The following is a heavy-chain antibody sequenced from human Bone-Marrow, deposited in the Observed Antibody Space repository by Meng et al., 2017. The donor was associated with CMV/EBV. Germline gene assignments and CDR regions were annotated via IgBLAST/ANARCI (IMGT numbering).Heavy chain of an antibody. CDR2: IYRGGDGT. CDR1: GFTFSTYT. J-gene: IGHJ4*02. CDR3: AKGKTGDY. Sequence: GGSLRLSCAASGFTFSTYTLSWVRQAPGKGLEWVSVIYRGGDGTDYADSVKGRFTVSRDDSKNTLYLQMSSLRADDTAVYYCAKGKTGDYWGQGTLVTVHS. V-gene: IGHV3-23*03.